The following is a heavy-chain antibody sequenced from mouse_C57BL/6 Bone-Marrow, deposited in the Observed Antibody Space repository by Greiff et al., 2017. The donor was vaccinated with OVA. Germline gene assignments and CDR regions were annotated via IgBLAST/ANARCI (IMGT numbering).Heavy chain of an antibody. CDR3: ARAPDGYYWFAY. CDR2: IDPSDSYT. J-gene: IGHJ3*01. CDR1: GYTFTSYW. Sequence: VQLQQPGAELVKPGASVKLSCKASGYTFTSYWMQWVKQRPGQGLEWIGEIDPSDSYTNYNQKFKGKATLTVATSSSTAYMQLSSLTSEDSAVYYCARAPDGYYWFAYWGQGTLVTVSA. D-gene: IGHD2-3*01. V-gene: IGHV1-50*01.